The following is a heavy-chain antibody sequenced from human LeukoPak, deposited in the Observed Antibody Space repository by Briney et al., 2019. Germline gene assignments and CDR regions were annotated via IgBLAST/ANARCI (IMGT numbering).Heavy chain of an antibody. V-gene: IGHV3-74*01. D-gene: IGHD1-26*01. CDR1: GFTFNSFW. CDR3: AVGGSPGAFDI. CDR2: ISGDESGT. Sequence: GGSLRLSCAASGFTFNSFWMHWVRQAPGKGLVWVSRISGDESGTSYADSVKGRFTISRDNAKNSLYLQMNSLRAEDTAVYYCAVGGSPGAFDIWGQGTMVTVSS. J-gene: IGHJ3*02.